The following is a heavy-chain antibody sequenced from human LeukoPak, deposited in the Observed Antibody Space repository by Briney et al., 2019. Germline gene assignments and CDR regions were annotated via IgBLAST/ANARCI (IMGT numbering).Heavy chain of an antibody. CDR2: MSYDGSNK. V-gene: IGHV3-30-3*02. D-gene: IGHD6-13*01. CDR3: AKDRSISWAIDY. J-gene: IGHJ4*02. Sequence: GGSLRLSCAASGFTFSGYAMHWVRQAPGKGLEWVAVMSYDGSNKYYADSVKGRFTISRDNSKNTLYLQMNSLRTEDTAVYYCAKDRSISWAIDYWGQGTLVTVTS. CDR1: GFTFSGYA.